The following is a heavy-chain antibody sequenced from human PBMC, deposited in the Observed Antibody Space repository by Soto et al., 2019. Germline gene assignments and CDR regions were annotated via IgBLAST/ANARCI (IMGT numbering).Heavy chain of an antibody. V-gene: IGHV3-30*03. CDR1: GFTFSSYG. Sequence: GGSLRLSCAASGFTFSSYGMHWVRQAPGKGLEWVAVISYDGSNKYYADSVKGRFTISRDNSKNTLYLQMNSLRAEDTAVYYCGGRDIVATIPNQPYYYGMDVWGQGTTVTVSS. CDR3: GGRDIVATIPNQPYYYGMDV. J-gene: IGHJ6*02. D-gene: IGHD5-12*01. CDR2: ISYDGSNK.